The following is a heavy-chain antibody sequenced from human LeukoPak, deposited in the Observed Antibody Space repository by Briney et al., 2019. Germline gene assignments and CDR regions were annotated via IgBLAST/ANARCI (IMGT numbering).Heavy chain of an antibody. Sequence: GGSLRLSCAASGFTFSSYSMNWVRQAPGKGLEWVSYISSSGSSIFYADSVKGRFTISRDNGKNSLYLHMNSLRAEDTAVYYCARVSRGYYDGSGYSDYWGQGTLVTVSS. J-gene: IGHJ4*02. CDR1: GFTFSSYS. V-gene: IGHV3-48*01. D-gene: IGHD3-22*01. CDR2: ISSSGSSI. CDR3: ARVSRGYYDGSGYSDY.